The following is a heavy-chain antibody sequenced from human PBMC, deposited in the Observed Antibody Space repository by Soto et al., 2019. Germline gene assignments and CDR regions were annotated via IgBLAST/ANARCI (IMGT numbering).Heavy chain of an antibody. CDR2: IYYSGST. V-gene: IGHV4-61*01. D-gene: IGHD3-3*01. J-gene: IGHJ5*02. Sequence: QVQLQESGPGLVKPSETPSLTCTVSGGSVSSGSYYWSWIRQPPGKGLEWIGYIYYSGSTNYNPSLKSLVTISVDTSTNQFSLKLSSVTAADTAVYYXXXXTYYDFWSGYSNWXDPWGQGTLVXVXS. CDR3: XXXTYYDFWSGYSNWXDP. CDR1: GGSVSSGSYY.